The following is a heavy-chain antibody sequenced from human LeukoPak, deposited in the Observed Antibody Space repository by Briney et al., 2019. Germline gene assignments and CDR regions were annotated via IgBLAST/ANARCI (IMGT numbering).Heavy chain of an antibody. V-gene: IGHV3-23*01. CDR1: GFTFSNYA. Sequence: GGSLRLSCAASGFTFSNYAMTWVRQAPGKGLEWGSILSGSGGATYYADSVKGRFTISRDNSENTLFLQMNNLGAEDTAVYYCAKKRVITTPDAIDWYFDLWGRGTLVTVSS. D-gene: IGHD3-10*01. CDR3: AKKRVITTPDAIDWYFDL. J-gene: IGHJ2*01. CDR2: LSGSGGAT.